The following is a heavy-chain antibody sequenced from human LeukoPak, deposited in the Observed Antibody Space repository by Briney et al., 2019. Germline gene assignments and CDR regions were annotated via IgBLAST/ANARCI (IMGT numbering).Heavy chain of an antibody. J-gene: IGHJ6*02. CDR2: IYYSGST. CDR1: GGSISSYY. V-gene: IGHV4-59*08. Sequence: SETLSLTCTVSGGSISSYYWSWIRQPPGKGLEWIGYIYYSGSTNYNPSLKSRVTISVDTSKNQFSLKLSSVTAADTAVYYCARGARGDYWGYYYGMDVWGQGTTVTVSS. D-gene: IGHD4-17*01. CDR3: ARGARGDYWGYYYGMDV.